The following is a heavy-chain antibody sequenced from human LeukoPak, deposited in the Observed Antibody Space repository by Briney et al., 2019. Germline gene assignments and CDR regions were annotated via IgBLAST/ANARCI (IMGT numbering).Heavy chain of an antibody. CDR2: IDGGGGST. J-gene: IGHJ5*02. D-gene: IGHD6-13*01. V-gene: IGHV3-23*01. Sequence: GGSLRLSCAASGFTFSSYEMNWVRQAPGKGLEWVSYIDGGGGSTNYADSVKGRFTISRDNSKNTLYLQMNSLRAEDTAIYYCAKENWYLYNNNWYKTWFDPWGQGTLVTVSS. CDR1: GFTFSSYE. CDR3: AKENWYLYNNNWYKTWFDP.